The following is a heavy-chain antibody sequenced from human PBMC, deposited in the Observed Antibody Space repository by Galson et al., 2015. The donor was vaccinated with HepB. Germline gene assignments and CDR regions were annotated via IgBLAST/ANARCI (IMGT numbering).Heavy chain of an antibody. CDR3: ARDSTSSDFGRYYYYGMDV. V-gene: IGHV1-18*01. J-gene: IGHJ6*02. Sequence: QSGAEVKKPGASVKVSCKASGYRFNSYGISWVRQAPGQGLEWMGWISGYNDKTDFAQKFQGRVTMTTDTSTSTAFMELRSLKSSDTAVYYCARDSTSSDFGRYYYYGMDVWGQGTTVTVSS. D-gene: IGHD6-6*01. CDR2: ISGYNDKT. CDR1: GYRFNSYG.